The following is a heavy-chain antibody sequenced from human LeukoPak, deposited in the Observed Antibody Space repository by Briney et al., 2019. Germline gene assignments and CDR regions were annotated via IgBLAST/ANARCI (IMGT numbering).Heavy chain of an antibody. D-gene: IGHD6-25*01. CDR1: GFTFDDYA. Sequence: GGSLRLSCAASGFTFDDYAMHWVRQAPGKGLEWVSGISWNSGSIGYADSVKGRFTISTDNAKNSRYLQMNSLRAENTAWYYCAKVRSIGSGTWSDFDYWGQGTLVTVSS. J-gene: IGHJ4*02. V-gene: IGHV3-9*01. CDR2: ISWNSGSI. CDR3: AKVRSIGSGTWSDFDY.